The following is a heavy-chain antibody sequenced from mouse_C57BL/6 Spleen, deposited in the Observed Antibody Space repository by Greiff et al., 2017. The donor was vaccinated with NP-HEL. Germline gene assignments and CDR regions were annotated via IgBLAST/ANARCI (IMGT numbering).Heavy chain of an antibody. D-gene: IGHD1-1*01. CDR2: IDPEDGDT. CDR1: GFNIKDYY. V-gene: IGHV14-1*01. J-gene: IGHJ1*03. CDR3: TTVYYYGSSWYFDV. Sequence: VQLQQSGAELVRPGASVKLSCTASGFNIKDYYMHWVKQRPEQGLEWIGRIDPEDGDTEYAPKFQGKATMTADTSSNTAYLQLSSLTSEDTAVYYCTTVYYYGSSWYFDVWGTGTTVTVSS.